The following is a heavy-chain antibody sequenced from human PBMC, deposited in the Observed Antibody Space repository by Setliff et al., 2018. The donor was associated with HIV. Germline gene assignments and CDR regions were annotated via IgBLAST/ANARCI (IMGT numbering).Heavy chain of an antibody. CDR2: IYYSGST. V-gene: IGHV4-31*03. CDR1: GGSISSGDYY. J-gene: IGHJ4*02. D-gene: IGHD3-9*01. Sequence: SETLSLTCTVSGGSISSGDYYWSWIRQHPGKGLEWIGYIYYSGSTYYNLSLKSRVTISVDTSKNQFSLKLTSVTVADTAVYYCASPRLDWSFSHFDYWGQGTPVTVSS. CDR3: ASPRLDWSFSHFDY.